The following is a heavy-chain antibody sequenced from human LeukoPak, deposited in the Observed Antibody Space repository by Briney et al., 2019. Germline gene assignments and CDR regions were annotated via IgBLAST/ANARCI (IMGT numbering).Heavy chain of an antibody. CDR3: ARANYYDSNDFDY. J-gene: IGHJ4*02. CDR1: GYTFTGHY. Sequence: GASVKVSCKASGYTFTGHYMHWVRQAPGQGLEWMGRIDPKSGDTNYAQKFQGRVTLTMDTSTSTAYMELRSLRSDDTAVYYCARANYYDSNDFDYWGQGTLVTVSS. V-gene: IGHV1-2*06. D-gene: IGHD3-22*01. CDR2: IDPKSGDT.